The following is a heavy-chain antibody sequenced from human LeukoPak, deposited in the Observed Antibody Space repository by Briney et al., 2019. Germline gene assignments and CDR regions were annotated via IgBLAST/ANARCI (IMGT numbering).Heavy chain of an antibody. J-gene: IGHJ6*03. CDR1: GGTFSSYA. CDR3: ARGMWEQQLAKYYYYHMDV. V-gene: IGHV1-69*13. Sequence: SVKVSCKASGGTFSSYAISWVRQAPGQGLEWMGGIIPIFGTANYAQEFQGRVTITADSTSTAYMELSSLRSEDTAVYYCARGMWEQQLAKYYYYHMDVWGIGTSVTISS. CDR2: IIPIFGTA. D-gene: IGHD6-13*01.